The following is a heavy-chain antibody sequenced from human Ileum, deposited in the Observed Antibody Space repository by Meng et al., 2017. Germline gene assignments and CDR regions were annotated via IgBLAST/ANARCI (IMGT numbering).Heavy chain of an antibody. CDR1: GFTFSTYW. Sequence: SGAAFVRPGGSLSLAGAVSGFTFSTYWLHWVRQAPGKGLVWVSRITNDGSRTFYADSVRGRFIVSRDDAENTLYLQMNSLRAEDTALYYCARDQNGPGATIDHWGQGTLVTVSS. CDR3: ARDQNGPGATIDH. J-gene: IGHJ4*02. D-gene: IGHD1-26*01. CDR2: ITNDGSRT. V-gene: IGHV3-74*01.